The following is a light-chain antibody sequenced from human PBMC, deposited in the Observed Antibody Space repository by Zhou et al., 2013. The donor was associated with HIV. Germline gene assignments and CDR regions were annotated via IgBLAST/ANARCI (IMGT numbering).Light chain of an antibody. Sequence: DIQMTQSPSSLSASVGDRVTITCRASQSIRSYLNWYQQKPGKAPELLIYAASSLQSGVPSSFSGSGSGTDFTLTISSLQPEDFATYYCQQANSFRSPFGGGTKVEI. CDR2: AAS. CDR3: QQANSFRSP. V-gene: IGKV1-39*01. J-gene: IGKJ4*01. CDR1: QSIRSY.